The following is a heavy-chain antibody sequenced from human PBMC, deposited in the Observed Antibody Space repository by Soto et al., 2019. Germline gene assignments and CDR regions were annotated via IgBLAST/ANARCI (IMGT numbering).Heavy chain of an antibody. Sequence: ETLCLTCIVSGESIRSSSYYWGWIRQPPGKGFEWIGSIYYSGRTYYNPSFKSRVTISIDTSKNQFSLKLSSVTATDTAVYYCARQRTTVVTQAYFDHGGQGALVTVAS. CDR3: ARQRTTVVTQAYFDH. D-gene: IGHD2-21*02. V-gene: IGHV4-39*01. J-gene: IGHJ4*02. CDR1: GESIRSSSYY. CDR2: IYYSGRT.